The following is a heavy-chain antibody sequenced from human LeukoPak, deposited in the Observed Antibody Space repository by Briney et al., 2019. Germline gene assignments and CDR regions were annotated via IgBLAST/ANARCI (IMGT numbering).Heavy chain of an antibody. V-gene: IGHV4-59*08. CDR3: ARRNDFGI. CDR2: IYYSGST. J-gene: IGHJ3*02. CDR1: DGSISSFY. Sequence: SETLSLTCPVSDGSISSFYWSWSWIRQPPGKGLEWLVYIYYSGSTNCNPSLKSRVTISVDTSKNQFSLKLTSVTAADTAVYYCARRNDFGIWGQGTMVTVSS.